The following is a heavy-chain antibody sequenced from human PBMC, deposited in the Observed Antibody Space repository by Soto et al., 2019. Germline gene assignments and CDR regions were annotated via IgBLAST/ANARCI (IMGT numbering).Heavy chain of an antibody. V-gene: IGHV3-74*01. CDR1: GFTFSSCW. J-gene: IGHJ4*02. CDR2: INTDGSGT. CDR3: SQRGVDTFGLAY. D-gene: IGHD3-10*01. Sequence: EVQLVESGGGLVQPGGSLRLSCAVSGFTFSSCWMHWVRQAPGEGLVWVSRINTDGSGTSYADSVKGRYTISRDNAKNTMYLHMHSLRVEWTAIYYCSQRGVDTFGLAYWGQGTLVTVSS.